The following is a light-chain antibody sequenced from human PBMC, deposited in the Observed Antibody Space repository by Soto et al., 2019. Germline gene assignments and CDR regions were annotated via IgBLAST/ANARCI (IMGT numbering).Light chain of an antibody. V-gene: IGLV1-47*01. CDR3: AAWDDSLSAYYV. J-gene: IGLJ1*01. CDR1: RSNIGSNY. Sequence: QSVLTQPPSASGTPGQRVTISCSGGRSNIGSNYVYWYQQLPGTAPKLLIYRNNQRPSGVPDRFSGSKSGTSASLAISGLRSGDEADSYCAAWDDSLSAYYVFATGTQLTVL. CDR2: RNN.